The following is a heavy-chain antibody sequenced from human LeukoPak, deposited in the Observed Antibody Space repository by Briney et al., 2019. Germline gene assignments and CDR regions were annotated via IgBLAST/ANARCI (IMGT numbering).Heavy chain of an antibody. J-gene: IGHJ5*02. V-gene: IGHV4-30-4*08. D-gene: IGHD3-9*01. CDR2: IYYSGST. CDR3: ARVPGNYDFMTGLNWFDP. Sequence: PSETLSLTCSVSGGSISNSIYYWTWIRQPPGKGLEWIGYIYYSGSTYYKQSLRSRVTISIDTSKNQFSLKLTSVTAADTAVYYCARVPGNYDFMTGLNWFDPWGQGTLVTVSS. CDR1: GGSISNSIYY.